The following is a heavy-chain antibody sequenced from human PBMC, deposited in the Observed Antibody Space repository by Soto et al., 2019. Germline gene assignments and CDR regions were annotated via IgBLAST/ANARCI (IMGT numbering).Heavy chain of an antibody. J-gene: IGHJ4*02. CDR1: GFTFSSYA. Sequence: PGGSLRLSCAATGFTFSSYAMSWVRQAPGKGLEWVSVISVSGDSTYYADSVKGRFTVSRDNSKKTMYLQMNSLRAEDTAVYYCAKVLGGSGSFYGHYWGQGTLVTVSS. CDR2: ISVSGDST. V-gene: IGHV3-23*01. CDR3: AKVLGGSGSFYGHY. D-gene: IGHD3-10*01.